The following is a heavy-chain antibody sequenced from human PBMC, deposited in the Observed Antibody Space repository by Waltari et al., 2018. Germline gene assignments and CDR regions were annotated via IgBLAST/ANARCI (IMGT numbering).Heavy chain of an antibody. V-gene: IGHV3-7*01. Sequence: EVQLVESGGGWVQPVGSLRLSCAASGFPFSSYWMSWVRQAPGKGLEWVANIKQDGSEKYYVDSVKGRFTISRDNAKNSLYLQMNSLRAEDTAVYYCASLTAEYFQHWGQGTLVTVSS. CDR3: ASLTAEYFQH. D-gene: IGHD7-27*01. CDR1: GFPFSSYW. CDR2: IKQDGSEK. J-gene: IGHJ1*01.